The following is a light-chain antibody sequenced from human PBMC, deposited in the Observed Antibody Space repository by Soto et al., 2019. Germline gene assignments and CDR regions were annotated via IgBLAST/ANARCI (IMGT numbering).Light chain of an antibody. V-gene: IGKV3-11*01. CDR3: QERSNWPWT. CDR1: QSVSSY. Sequence: EIVLTQSPATLSLSPGERATLSCRASQSVSSYLAWYQQKPGQAPRLLIHDASNRATSIPARFSGSGSGTAFTLTISGLEPEDFAVYCCQERSNWPWTFGQGTKVEIK. J-gene: IGKJ1*01. CDR2: DAS.